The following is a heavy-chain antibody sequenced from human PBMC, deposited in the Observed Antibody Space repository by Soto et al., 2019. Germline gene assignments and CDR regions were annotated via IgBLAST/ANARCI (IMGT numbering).Heavy chain of an antibody. D-gene: IGHD2-15*01. CDR2: LSYDGSNE. CDR3: AKEDNDYYCRGGGCYPAGVPH. V-gene: IGHV3-30*18. CDR1: GFTFRNYG. Sequence: QVQLVESGGGVVQPGRSLRLSCAASGFTFRNYGMHWVRQAPGKGLEWVTFLSYDGSNENYADSVKGRFTISRDISKNTLYLQMNSLRAEDTAVYYCAKEDNDYYCRGGGCYPAGVPHWGQGTPVTVSS. J-gene: IGHJ1*01.